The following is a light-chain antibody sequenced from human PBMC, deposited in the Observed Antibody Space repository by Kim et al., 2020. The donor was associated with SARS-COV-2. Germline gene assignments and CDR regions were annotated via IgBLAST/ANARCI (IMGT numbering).Light chain of an antibody. CDR3: SSHASGSIVL. CDR1: SSDIGGYSY. J-gene: IGLJ2*01. V-gene: IGLV2-14*03. CDR2: GVS. Sequence: QSVVTQPASVSGSPGQSITISCTGTSSDIGGYSYVSWYQQHPGKAPKLMIYGVSNRPSGVSDRFSGSKSGNTASLTISGLQAEDEADYFCSSHASGSIVLFGGGTQLTVL.